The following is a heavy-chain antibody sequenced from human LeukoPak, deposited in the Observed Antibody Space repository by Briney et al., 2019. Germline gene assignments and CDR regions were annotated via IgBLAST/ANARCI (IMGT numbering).Heavy chain of an antibody. CDR1: GYTFTSYG. Sequence: ASVKVSFKASGYTFTSYGISWVRQAPGQGLEWMGWISAYNGNTNYAQKLQGRVTMTTDTSTSTAYMELRSLRSDDTAVYYCAGGYSGYDAFDIWGQGTMVTVSS. J-gene: IGHJ3*02. D-gene: IGHD5-12*01. CDR2: ISAYNGNT. V-gene: IGHV1-18*01. CDR3: AGGYSGYDAFDI.